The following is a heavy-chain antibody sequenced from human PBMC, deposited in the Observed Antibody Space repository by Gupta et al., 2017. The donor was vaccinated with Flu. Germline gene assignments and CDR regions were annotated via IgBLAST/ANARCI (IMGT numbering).Heavy chain of an antibody. CDR2: IYYSGRT. Sequence: QLLLQESGPGLVKTSETLSLTCTVSGDSFTSTSYYWGWIRQPPGKGLEWIGSIYYSGRTFYSSSLQSRVTMSVDMSKNQFSLKLSSVTAADTAVYYCARMAIKSGFYYYSIDSWGQGTLVTVSS. CDR3: ARMAIKSGFYYYSIDS. CDR1: GDSFTSTSYY. V-gene: IGHV4-39*01. D-gene: IGHD5/OR15-5a*01. J-gene: IGHJ4*02.